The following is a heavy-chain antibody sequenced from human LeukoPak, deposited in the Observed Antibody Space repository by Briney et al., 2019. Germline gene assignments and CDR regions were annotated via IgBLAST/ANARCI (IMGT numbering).Heavy chain of an antibody. J-gene: IGHJ4*02. CDR2: ISSSGSSI. D-gene: IGHD6-13*01. V-gene: IGHV3-11*04. Sequence: GGSLRLSCAASGLTFRDYYMSWIRQAPGKGLEWVSYISSSGSSIFYADSVKGRFTISRDNAKNSLYLQMNSLRAEDTAVYYCARRPYSSSWYYFDYWGQGTLVTVSS. CDR3: ARRPYSSSWYYFDY. CDR1: GLTFRDYY.